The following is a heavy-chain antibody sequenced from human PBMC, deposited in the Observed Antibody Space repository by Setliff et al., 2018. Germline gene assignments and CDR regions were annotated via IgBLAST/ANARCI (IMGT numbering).Heavy chain of an antibody. CDR3: ARSFSRREKFLLDY. J-gene: IGHJ4*02. CDR1: GGSIRNYY. Sequence: PSETLSLTCTVSGGSIRNYYWSWIRQPAGKGLEWIGRIYTSGSTNYNPSLKSRVTMSVDPSKNQFSLKLSSVTAADTAVYYCARSFSRREKFLLDYWGQGALVTVSS. CDR2: IYTSGST. V-gene: IGHV4-4*07.